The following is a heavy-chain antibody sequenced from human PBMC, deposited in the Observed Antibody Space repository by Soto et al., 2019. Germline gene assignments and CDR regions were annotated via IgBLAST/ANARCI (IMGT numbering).Heavy chain of an antibody. CDR3: VRGAFGAYYFDY. CDR2: IKGDGTTK. CDR1: GFTFSSYW. J-gene: IGHJ4*02. Sequence: EVQLVESGGGLVQPGGSLRLSCAASGFTFSSYWIHWVRQAPGKGLVWMSRIKGDGTTKYYADSLQGRFTISRDNAKNTVNLQMHSLSDEDTAVYYCVRGAFGAYYFDYWGQGSMLTVSS. D-gene: IGHD3-3*01. V-gene: IGHV3-74*01.